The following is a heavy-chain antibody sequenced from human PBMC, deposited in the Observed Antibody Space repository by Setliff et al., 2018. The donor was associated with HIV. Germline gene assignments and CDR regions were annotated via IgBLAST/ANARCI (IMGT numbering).Heavy chain of an antibody. CDR1: GYTFTSYD. Sequence: ASVKVSCKASGYTFTSYDINWVRQATGQGLEWMGWMNPKSGNTGYAQKFQGRVTMTRNTLITTAFMELSSLRSEDTAVYYCARRAGHTNYFYYMDVWGKGTTVTVSS. J-gene: IGHJ6*03. D-gene: IGHD6-19*01. CDR3: ARRAGHTNYFYYMDV. CDR2: MNPKSGNT. V-gene: IGHV1-8*02.